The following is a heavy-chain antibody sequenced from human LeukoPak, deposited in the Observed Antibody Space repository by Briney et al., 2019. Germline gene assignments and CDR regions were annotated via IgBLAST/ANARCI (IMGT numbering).Heavy chain of an antibody. Sequence: PGGSLRLSCAASGFSFSRYYMRWVRQTPGKALEWISYIPTSGISVQYADSVRARFTASRDDAKNSLHLQMDSLRVEDTAVYYCTRAVGLGPGAHFDQWGQGALVIVSS. CDR1: GFSFSRYY. V-gene: IGHV3-11*01. J-gene: IGHJ4*02. CDR2: IPTSGISV. D-gene: IGHD1-26*01. CDR3: TRAVGLGPGAHFDQ.